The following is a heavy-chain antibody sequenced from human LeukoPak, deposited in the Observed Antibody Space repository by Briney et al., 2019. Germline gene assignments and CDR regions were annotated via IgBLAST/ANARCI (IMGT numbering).Heavy chain of an antibody. Sequence: GGSLRLSCTASGFTFSNFWMAWFRLPPGRGRRGGPNIKQDETEKFYLGSVKGRFTISRDNAKNSLYLQMNSLRVEDTALYYCVRLGSTSPGNWYKLFDQWGQGTLVTVSS. CDR2: IKQDETEK. D-gene: IGHD2-2*01. CDR1: GFTFSNFW. J-gene: IGHJ4*02. CDR3: VRLGSTSPGNWYKLFDQ. V-gene: IGHV3-7*03.